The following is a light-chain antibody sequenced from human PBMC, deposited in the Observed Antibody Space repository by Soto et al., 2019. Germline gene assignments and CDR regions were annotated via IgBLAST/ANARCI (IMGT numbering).Light chain of an antibody. J-gene: IGKJ5*01. Sequence: DIQLTQSPSFLSASVGDRVTITCRASQGISSYLAWYQQKPGKAPKFLIYAASTLRGGVPSRFSGSGSGTEFTRTISSLQPEDFATYYCQGLNDYRITFGQGTRLEIK. CDR2: AAS. CDR3: QGLNDYRIT. CDR1: QGISSY. V-gene: IGKV1-9*01.